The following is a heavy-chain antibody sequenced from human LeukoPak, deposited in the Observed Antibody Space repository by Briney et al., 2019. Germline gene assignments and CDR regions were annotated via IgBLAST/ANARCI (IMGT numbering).Heavy chain of an antibody. D-gene: IGHD6-13*01. CDR3: AREEAAAGGNWFDP. CDR2: IYYSGST. J-gene: IGHJ5*02. V-gene: IGHV4-59*01. Sequence: SETLSLTCTVSGGSISSYYWSWIRQPPGRGLEWIGYIYYSGSTNYNPSLKSRVTISVDTSKNQFSLKLSSVIAADTAVYYCAREEAAAGGNWFDPWGQGTLVTVSS. CDR1: GGSISSYY.